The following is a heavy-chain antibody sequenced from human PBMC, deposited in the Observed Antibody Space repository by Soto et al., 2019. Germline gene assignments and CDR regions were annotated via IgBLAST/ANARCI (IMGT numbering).Heavy chain of an antibody. V-gene: IGHV4-59*08. CDR2: IYYSGST. D-gene: IGHD4-17*01. CDR1: GGSISSYY. Sequence: SETLSLTCTVSGGSISSYYWSWIRQPPGKGLEWIGYIYYSGSTNYNPSLKSRVTISVDTSKNQFSLKLSSVTAADTAVYYCARHVIPYGDPFDYWGQGTLVTVSS. J-gene: IGHJ4*02. CDR3: ARHVIPYGDPFDY.